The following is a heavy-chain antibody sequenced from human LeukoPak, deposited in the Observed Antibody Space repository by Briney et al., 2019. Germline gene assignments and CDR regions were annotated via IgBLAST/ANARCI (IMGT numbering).Heavy chain of an antibody. CDR3: ARQVGRGTQIYYMDV. D-gene: IGHD3-16*01. Sequence: SETLSLTCAVSGGSVSSGGYCWSWIRQPPGKGLEWIGYIYDREKTYQNPSLRSRLTISVDTSQNQFSLRLSSVTAADTAVYYCARQVGRGTQIYYMDVWGKGTTVTVSS. CDR1: GGSVSSGGYC. J-gene: IGHJ6*03. CDR2: IYDREKT. V-gene: IGHV4-30-4*07.